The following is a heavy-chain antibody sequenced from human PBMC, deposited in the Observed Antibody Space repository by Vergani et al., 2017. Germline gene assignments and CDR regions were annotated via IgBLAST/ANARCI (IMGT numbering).Heavy chain of an antibody. CDR2: TIPAFGSI. CDR1: GGIFNDYG. CDR3: VSGELYARDHYGVDV. Sequence: QVQVVQSGAEVKKPGSSVKVSCKASGGIFNDYGFSWVRQAPGQGLEWMGGTIPAFGSINYAQKFQDRVSMIADASTRTVDMELRSLRAEDTAVYYCVSGELYARDHYGVDVWGRGTTVTVSS. V-gene: IGHV1-69*12. D-gene: IGHD2-2*01. J-gene: IGHJ6*02.